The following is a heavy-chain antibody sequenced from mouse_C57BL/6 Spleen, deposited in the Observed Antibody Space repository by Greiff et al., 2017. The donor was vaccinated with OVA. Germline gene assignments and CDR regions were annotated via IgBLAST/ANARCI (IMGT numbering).Heavy chain of an antibody. CDR1: GFNIKDYY. V-gene: IGHV14-1*01. CDR3: TTGTTVVDYYAMDY. J-gene: IGHJ4*01. CDR2: IDPEDGDT. Sequence: VHVKQSGAELVRPGASVKLSCTASGFNIKDYYMHWVKQRPEQGLEWIGRIDPEDGDTEYAPKFQGKATMTADTSSNTAYLQLSSLTSEDTAVYYCTTGTTVVDYYAMDYWGQGTSVTVSS. D-gene: IGHD1-1*01.